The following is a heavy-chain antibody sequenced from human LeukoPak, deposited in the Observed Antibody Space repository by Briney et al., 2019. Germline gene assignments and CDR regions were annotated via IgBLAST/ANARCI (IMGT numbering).Heavy chain of an antibody. J-gene: IGHJ6*03. V-gene: IGHV3-30*01. D-gene: IGHD6-13*01. CDR1: GFIFSNFA. CDR2: ISYDGSHT. CDR3: AREEQELVRDYYYYMDV. Sequence: PGRSLRLSCAASGFIFSNFAMHWVRQAPGKGLEWVALISYDGSHTYYADSMKGRFTISRDNSRNVLYLQMTSLRGDDSAVYYCAREEQELVRDYYYYMDVWGKGTTVTVSS.